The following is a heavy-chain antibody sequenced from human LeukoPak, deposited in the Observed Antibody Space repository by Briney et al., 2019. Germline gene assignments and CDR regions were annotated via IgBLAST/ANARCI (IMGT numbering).Heavy chain of an antibody. Sequence: ASVKVSCKASGYTFTSYAMHWVRQAPGQRLEWMGWINAGNGNTKYSQKFQGRVTITRDTSASTAYMELSSLRSEDTAVYYCARSGGDCSGGSCYSIVPYYYGMDVRGKGTTVTVSS. CDR2: INAGNGNT. CDR1: GYTFTSYA. J-gene: IGHJ6*04. CDR3: ARSGGDCSGGSCYSIVPYYYGMDV. D-gene: IGHD2-15*01. V-gene: IGHV1-3*01.